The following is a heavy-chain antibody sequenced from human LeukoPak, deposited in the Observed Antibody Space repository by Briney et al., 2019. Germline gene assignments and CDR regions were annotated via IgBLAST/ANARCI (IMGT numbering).Heavy chain of an antibody. V-gene: IGHV4-30-4*07. J-gene: IGHJ4*02. Sequence: SETLSLTCAVSGGSISSGGYSWSWIRQPPVKGLEWIGYIYYSGSTYYNPSLKSRVTISVDTSKSQFSLKLNSVTAADTAVYYCARDIGGAGYWGQGTLVTVSS. CDR2: IYYSGST. CDR3: ARDIGGAGY. CDR1: GGSISSGGYS. D-gene: IGHD6-19*01.